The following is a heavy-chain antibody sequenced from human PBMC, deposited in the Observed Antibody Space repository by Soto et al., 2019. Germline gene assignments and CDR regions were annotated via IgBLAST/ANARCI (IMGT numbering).Heavy chain of an antibody. Sequence: QVQLVESGGGVVQPGRSLRLSCAASGFRFSNYGMHWVRQAPGKGLEWLAVIVADGTGLHYADSGRGRFTISRDNSKKTVYLQLNSLGAEVPAIYFFARADDPTDAGLDCWGQGTRVTVSS. J-gene: IGHJ4*02. CDR2: IVADGTGL. CDR3: ARADDPTDAGLDC. V-gene: IGHV3-33*01. CDR1: GFRFSNYG.